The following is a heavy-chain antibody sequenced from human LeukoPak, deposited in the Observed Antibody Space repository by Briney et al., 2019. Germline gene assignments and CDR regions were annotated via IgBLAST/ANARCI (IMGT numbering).Heavy chain of an antibody. J-gene: IGHJ4*02. CDR2: ITGSGVDT. V-gene: IGHV3-23*01. Sequence: GGSLRLSCETSGLVFSNYAMSWIRQAPGKGLEWFSAITGSGVDTYYADSVKGRFTISTDHPKNTLYLQMNSLRAEDTAVYFCAKRGVVIRVILVGFHKEAYYFDSWGQGALVTVSS. D-gene: IGHD3-22*01. CDR1: GLVFSNYA. CDR3: AKRGVVIRVILVGFHKEAYYFDS.